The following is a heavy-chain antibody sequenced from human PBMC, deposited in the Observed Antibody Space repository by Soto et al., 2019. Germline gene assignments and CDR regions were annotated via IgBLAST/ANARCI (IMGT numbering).Heavy chain of an antibody. D-gene: IGHD2-15*01. V-gene: IGHV1-18*01. J-gene: IGHJ6*02. CDR3: AREGSRPYYYGMDV. Sequence: QVQLVQSGAEVKKPGASVKVSCKASGYSFTTYGISWVRQAPGQGLEWMGWISTYNGDTDYAQSLQGRVIMTTDTSTTTAYMELRSLRSDDTAVYYCAREGSRPYYYGMDVWGQGTTVTVSS. CDR2: ISTYNGDT. CDR1: GYSFTTYG.